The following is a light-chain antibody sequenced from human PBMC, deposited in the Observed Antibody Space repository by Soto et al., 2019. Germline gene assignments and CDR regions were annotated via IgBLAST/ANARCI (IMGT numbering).Light chain of an antibody. CDR1: SGHSHYI. CDR3: ETWDYSLGV. CDR2: LEGGGKY. Sequence: QLVLTQSSSASASLGSSVKLTCTLSSGHSHYIIAWHQQQPGKAPRYLMKLEGGGKYSKGSGVPDRFSGSSSGADRYLTISNLQFEDDADYYGETWDYSLGVFGGGTKLTVL. V-gene: IGLV4-60*02. J-gene: IGLJ3*02.